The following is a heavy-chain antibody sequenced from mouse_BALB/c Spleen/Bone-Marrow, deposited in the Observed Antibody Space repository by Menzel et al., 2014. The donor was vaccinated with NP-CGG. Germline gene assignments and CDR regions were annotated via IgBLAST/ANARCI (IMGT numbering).Heavy chain of an antibody. J-gene: IGHJ4*01. CDR2: IYPGDGST. V-gene: IGHV1S56*01. Sequence: QVQLQQSGPELVKPGASVKMSCKASGYTFTSYYIHWVKQRPGQGLEWIGWIYPGDGSTKYNEKFKGKTTLTADKSSSTAYMLLSSLTSEDSAIYFCARGEGMDYWGQGTSVTVSS. CDR3: ARGEGMDY. CDR1: GYTFTSYY.